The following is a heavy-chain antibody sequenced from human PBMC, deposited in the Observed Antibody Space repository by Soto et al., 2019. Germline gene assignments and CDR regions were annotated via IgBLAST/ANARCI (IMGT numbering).Heavy chain of an antibody. D-gene: IGHD3-10*01. J-gene: IGHJ6*02. Sequence: GGSLRLSCAASGFTFSSYGMHWVRQAPGKGLEWVAVISYDGSNKYYADSVKGRFTISRDNSKNTLYLQMNSLRAEDTAVYYCARTVTMVRGVPGPLGDYGMDVWGQGTTVTVSS. V-gene: IGHV3-30*03. CDR2: ISYDGSNK. CDR3: ARTVTMVRGVPGPLGDYGMDV. CDR1: GFTFSSYG.